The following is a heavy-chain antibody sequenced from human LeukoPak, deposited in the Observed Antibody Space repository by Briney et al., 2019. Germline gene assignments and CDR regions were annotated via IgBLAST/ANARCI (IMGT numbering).Heavy chain of an antibody. CDR1: GGSISSSSYY. Sequence: SETLSLTCTVSGGSISSSSYYWGWIRQPPGKGLEWIGSIYYSGSTYYNPSLKSRVTISVGTSKNQFSLKLSSVTAADTAVYYCAREGSERWLQLGWFDPWGQGALVTVSS. D-gene: IGHD5-24*01. J-gene: IGHJ5*02. CDR2: IYYSGST. CDR3: AREGSERWLQLGWFDP. V-gene: IGHV4-39*07.